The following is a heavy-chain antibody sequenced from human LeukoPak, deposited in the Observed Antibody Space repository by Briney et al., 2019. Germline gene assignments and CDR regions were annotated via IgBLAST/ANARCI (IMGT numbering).Heavy chain of an antibody. J-gene: IGHJ4*02. V-gene: IGHV3-48*01. CDR2: ISSSSNPT. CDR1: GFIFSSYG. Sequence: PGGSLRLSCAASGFIFSSYGMIWVRQAPGKGLEWIAYISSSSNPTHYADSVKGRFTISRDNAKNSLYLQLSSLRVEDTAVYYCARDPGLMRAAACGDYWGQGTLVIVSS. D-gene: IGHD6-13*01. CDR3: ARDPGLMRAAACGDY.